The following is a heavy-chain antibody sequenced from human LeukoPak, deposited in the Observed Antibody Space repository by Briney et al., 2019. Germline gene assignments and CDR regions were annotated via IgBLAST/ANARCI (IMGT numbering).Heavy chain of an antibody. D-gene: IGHD2-15*01. CDR3: ARDIYGSFDY. V-gene: IGHV4-61*08. Sequence: PSETLSLTCTVSGGSISSGGYYWSWIRQPPGEGLEWIGYIYYSGSTNYNPSLKSRVTISIDTSKNQFSLRLSSVTAADTAVYYCARDIYGSFDYWGQGTLVTVSS. CDR1: GGSISSGGYY. CDR2: IYYSGST. J-gene: IGHJ4*02.